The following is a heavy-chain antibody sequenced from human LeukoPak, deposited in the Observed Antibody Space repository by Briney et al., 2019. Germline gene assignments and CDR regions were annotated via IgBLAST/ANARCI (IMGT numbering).Heavy chain of an antibody. Sequence: GGSLRLSCAASGFTVSTNYMSWVRQAPGKGLEWVSVIYSGGSTYYADSVKGRFTISRGNSKNTLYLQMSSLRAEDTAVYYCAREEDRVLSRLVWGQGTTVTVSS. V-gene: IGHV3-66*01. D-gene: IGHD2-8*02. CDR3: AREEDRVLSRLV. J-gene: IGHJ6*02. CDR2: IYSGGST. CDR1: GFTVSTNY.